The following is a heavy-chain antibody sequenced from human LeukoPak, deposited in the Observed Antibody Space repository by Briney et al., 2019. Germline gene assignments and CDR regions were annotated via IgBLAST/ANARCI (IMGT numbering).Heavy chain of an antibody. J-gene: IGHJ4*02. CDR3: ARGRNIEMTTMSGGSDY. CDR1: GYTSTDYN. CDR2: LNPNSGDT. Sequence: ASVKVSCKASGYTSTDYNMHWVPQAPGQGLEWMGWLNPNSGDTNYAQKFQGRVSMTRDSSISTAYMDLSDLRSDDTAVYSCARGRNIEMTTMSGGSDYWGQGTLVTVSS. V-gene: IGHV1-2*02. D-gene: IGHD5-24*01.